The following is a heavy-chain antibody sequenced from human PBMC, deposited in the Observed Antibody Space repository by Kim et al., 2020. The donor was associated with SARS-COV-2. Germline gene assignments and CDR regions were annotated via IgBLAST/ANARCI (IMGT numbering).Heavy chain of an antibody. V-gene: IGHV4-34*01. CDR1: GGSFSGYY. Sequence: SETLSLTCAVYGGSFSGYYWSWIRQPPGKGLEWIGEINHSGSTNYNPSLKSRVTISVDTSKNQFSLKLSSVTAADTAVYYCARSHGLLWFGELLLSDYYGMDGWGQGTTVTVSS. D-gene: IGHD3-10*01. CDR2: INHSGST. CDR3: ARSHGLLWFGELLLSDYYGMDG. J-gene: IGHJ6*02.